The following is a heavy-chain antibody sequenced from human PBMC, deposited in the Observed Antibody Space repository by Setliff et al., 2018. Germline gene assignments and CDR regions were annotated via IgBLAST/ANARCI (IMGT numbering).Heavy chain of an antibody. CDR2: VYHSGST. J-gene: IGHJ5*02. CDR3: ARDKPIIVGAPMDWFDP. D-gene: IGHD1-26*01. Sequence: PSETLSLTCTVSGYSISSGYYWGWIRQPPGKGLEWIGSVYHSGSTYYNPSLKSRVTISVDTSKNQFSLKLSSVTAADTAVYYCARDKPIIVGAPMDWFDPWGQGTLGTV. V-gene: IGHV4-38-2*02. CDR1: GYSISSGYY.